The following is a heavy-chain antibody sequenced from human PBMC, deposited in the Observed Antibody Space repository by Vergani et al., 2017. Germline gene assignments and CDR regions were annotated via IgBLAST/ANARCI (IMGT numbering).Heavy chain of an antibody. J-gene: IGHJ5*02. CDR3: ARGYCSGGSCYADP. D-gene: IGHD2-15*01. CDR2: INHSGST. V-gene: IGHV4-34*01. Sequence: QVQLQQWGAGLLKPSETLSLTCAVHGGSFSGYYWSWIRQPPGKGLEWIGEINHSGSTNYNPSLKSRVTISVDTSKNQFSLKLSSVTAADTAMYYCARGYCSGGSCYADPGGQGTLVTVSS. CDR1: GGSFSGYY.